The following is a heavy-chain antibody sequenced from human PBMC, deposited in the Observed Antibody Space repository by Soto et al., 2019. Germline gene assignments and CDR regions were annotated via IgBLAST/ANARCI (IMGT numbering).Heavy chain of an antibody. J-gene: IGHJ6*03. V-gene: IGHV1-2*02. Sequence: QVQLVQSGAEVEKPGASVTVSCKASGYSFSQYYLHWVRQAPGQGPEWMGWINPNSGATKYAQKFQGRVTMTRDTSVRTAFMELKWLQSDDTAVYYCARESGGATATLDYYYFYMDVWGRGTTVTASS. CDR1: GYSFSQYY. D-gene: IGHD5-12*01. CDR3: ARESGGATATLDYYYFYMDV. CDR2: INPNSGAT.